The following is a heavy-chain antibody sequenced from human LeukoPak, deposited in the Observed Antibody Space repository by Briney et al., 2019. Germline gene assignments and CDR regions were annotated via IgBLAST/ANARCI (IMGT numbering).Heavy chain of an antibody. Sequence: GASVKVSCKASEYTITEYAVNWVRQAPGQRLEWMGWINAGNGNTKYAQKFQGRLTITRDTSASTAYMELSSLTFEDTAVCYCTRGRWSATTASYYLDFWGQGTLVTVSS. J-gene: IGHJ4*02. D-gene: IGHD2-15*01. CDR3: TRGRWSATTASYYLDF. CDR2: INAGNGNT. V-gene: IGHV1-3*01. CDR1: EYTITEYA.